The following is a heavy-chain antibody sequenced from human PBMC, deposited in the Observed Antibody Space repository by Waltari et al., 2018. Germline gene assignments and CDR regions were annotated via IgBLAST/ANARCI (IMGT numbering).Heavy chain of an antibody. CDR1: GYTFTSYY. D-gene: IGHD6-19*01. CDR2: INPSGGST. V-gene: IGHV1-46*01. J-gene: IGHJ4*02. CDR3: ARAPIAVAGAQDFDY. Sequence: QVQLVQSGAEVKKPGASVKVSCKASGYTFTSYYMHWVRQAPGQGLEWMGIINPSGGSTSYAQKFQGRVTMTRDTSTSTVYMELSSLRSEDTAVYYCARAPIAVAGAQDFDYWGQGTLVTVSS.